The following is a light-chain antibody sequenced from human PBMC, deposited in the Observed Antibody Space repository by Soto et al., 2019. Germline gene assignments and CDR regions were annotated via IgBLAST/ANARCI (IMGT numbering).Light chain of an antibody. Sequence: EIVMTQSPATLSVSPGERATLSCRASQSVSSNLAWYQQKPGQAPRLLIYGASIRATGIPARFSGSGSGTEFTLNISSLQSEDFAVYYCQQYNNWRTFGQGTKVEIK. CDR1: QSVSSN. V-gene: IGKV3-15*01. CDR2: GAS. J-gene: IGKJ1*01. CDR3: QQYNNWRT.